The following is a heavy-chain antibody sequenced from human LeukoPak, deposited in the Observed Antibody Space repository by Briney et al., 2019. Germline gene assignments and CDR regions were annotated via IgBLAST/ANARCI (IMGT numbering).Heavy chain of an antibody. CDR1: GFTFSSYG. D-gene: IGHD3-3*01. Sequence: PGGSLRLSCAASGFTFSSYGMHWVRQAPGKGLEWVAFIRYDGSNKYYADSEKGRFTISRDNSKNTLYLQMNSLRAEDTAVYYCAKDAYYDFWSGYSYFDYWGQGTLVTVSS. CDR2: IRYDGSNK. J-gene: IGHJ4*02. CDR3: AKDAYYDFWSGYSYFDY. V-gene: IGHV3-30*02.